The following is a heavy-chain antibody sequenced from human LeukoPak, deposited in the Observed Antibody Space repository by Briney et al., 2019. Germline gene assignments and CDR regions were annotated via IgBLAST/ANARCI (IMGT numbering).Heavy chain of an antibody. CDR3: ASLRYDSSAYDHPLPHH. Sequence: SETLSLTCAVYGGSSSAYYWSWIRQPPGKGLEWIGEINHSGRPNYSPSLKSRVTISVDMSKNEFSLRLSSVTAADTAMYYCASLRYDSSAYDHPLPHHWGQGTLVTVSS. J-gene: IGHJ5*02. CDR1: GGSSSAYY. CDR2: INHSGRP. D-gene: IGHD3-22*01. V-gene: IGHV4-34*01.